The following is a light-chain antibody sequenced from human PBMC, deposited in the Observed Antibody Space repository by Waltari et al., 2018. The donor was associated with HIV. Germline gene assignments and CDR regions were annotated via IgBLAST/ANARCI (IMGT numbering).Light chain of an antibody. CDR2: EVT. CDR3: CSYAGTSTSYV. Sequence: QSALTQPASVSGSPGQSITISCTGTSSDVGSYNLVSWYQQHPGKAPKLMIYEVTKRPSGVSKRFSGSKSGNTASLTISGLQADDETDYYCCSYAGTSTSYVFGTGTKVTVL. CDR1: SSDVGSYNL. J-gene: IGLJ1*01. V-gene: IGLV2-23*02.